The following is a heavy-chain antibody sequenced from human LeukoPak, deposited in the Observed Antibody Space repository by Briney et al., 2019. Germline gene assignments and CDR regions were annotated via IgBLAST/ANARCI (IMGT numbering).Heavy chain of an antibody. CDR2: ISAYNGNT. V-gene: IGHV1-18*01. Sequence: ASVNVSCKASGYTFTIYGISWVRQAPGQGLEWMGWISAYNGNTNYAQKLQGRVTMTTDTSTSTAYMELRSLRSDDTAVYYCARAVYNEWKTSRPGGVYYYYYGMDVWGQGTTVTVSS. D-gene: IGHD2-8*02. CDR3: ARAVYNEWKTSRPGGVYYYYYGMDV. CDR1: GYTFTIYG. J-gene: IGHJ6*02.